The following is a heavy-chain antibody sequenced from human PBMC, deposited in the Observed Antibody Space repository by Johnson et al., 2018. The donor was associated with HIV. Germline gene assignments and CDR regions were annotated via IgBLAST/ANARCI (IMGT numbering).Heavy chain of an antibody. CDR2: IYSGGST. CDR3: ARVQRSGWFHTDAFDL. D-gene: IGHD6-19*01. Sequence: VQLVESGGGLVQPGGSLRLSCAASGFTVSSNYMSWVRQAPGKGLEWVSVIYSGGSTYYTDSVKGRFTVSRDNSKNTLYLQMKSLRPEDTAVYFCARVQRSGWFHTDAFDLWGQGTMVTVSS. J-gene: IGHJ3*01. CDR1: GFTVSSNY. V-gene: IGHV3-66*02.